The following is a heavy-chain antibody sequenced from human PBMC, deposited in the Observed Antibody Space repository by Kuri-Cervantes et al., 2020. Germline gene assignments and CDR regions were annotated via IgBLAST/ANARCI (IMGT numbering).Heavy chain of an antibody. Sequence: GESLKISCAASGFTFSTYGMHWVRQAPGKGLEWVAVVASDGRYKYNAKSVKGRFTISRDDSKNTLFLQMNSLRADDTAVYYCARYMVRGIYYGMDVWGQGTTVTVSS. CDR1: GFTFSTYG. CDR2: VASDGRYK. V-gene: IGHV3-30*03. D-gene: IGHD3-10*01. J-gene: IGHJ6*02. CDR3: ARYMVRGIYYGMDV.